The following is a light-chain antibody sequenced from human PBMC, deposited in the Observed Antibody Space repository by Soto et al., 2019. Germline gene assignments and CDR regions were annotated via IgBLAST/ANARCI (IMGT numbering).Light chain of an antibody. CDR2: ENN. CDR1: SSNIGAGYE. V-gene: IGLV1-40*01. CDR3: QSYDSSLSGYV. J-gene: IGLJ1*01. Sequence: QSVLTQPPSVSEAPWQRVTISCTGSSSNIGAGYEAHWYQQVPGTAPKLLIYENNNRPSGVPDRFSGSKSGTSASLAITGLQAEDEAEYYCQSYDSSLSGYVFATGTKVTVL.